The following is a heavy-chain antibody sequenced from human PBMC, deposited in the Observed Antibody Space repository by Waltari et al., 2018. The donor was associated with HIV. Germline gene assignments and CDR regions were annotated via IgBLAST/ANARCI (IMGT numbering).Heavy chain of an antibody. CDR2: INSDGSST. CDR1: GFTISSYW. Sequence: EVQLVESGGGLVQPGGSLRLSCAASGFTISSYWMHWVRQAPGKGLGEVSRINSDGSSTTYADSVKGRFTISRDNAKNTLYLQINSLRAEDTAVYYCARGGLSSTSKPDFDYWGQGTLVTVSS. J-gene: IGHJ4*02. V-gene: IGHV3-74*01. CDR3: ARGGLSSTSKPDFDY. D-gene: IGHD2-2*01.